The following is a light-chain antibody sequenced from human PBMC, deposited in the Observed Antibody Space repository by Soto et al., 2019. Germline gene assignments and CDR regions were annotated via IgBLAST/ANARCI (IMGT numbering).Light chain of an antibody. CDR2: RNN. Sequence: QSVLTQPPSASGTPGQRVTISCSGSSSNIGSNYVYWYQQLPGTAPKLLIYRNNQRPSGVPDRFSGSKSGTSASLAISGLRYEDEADYYCAAWDDSLVVFGGGTKVTVL. CDR3: AAWDDSLVV. CDR1: SSNIGSNY. V-gene: IGLV1-47*01. J-gene: IGLJ2*01.